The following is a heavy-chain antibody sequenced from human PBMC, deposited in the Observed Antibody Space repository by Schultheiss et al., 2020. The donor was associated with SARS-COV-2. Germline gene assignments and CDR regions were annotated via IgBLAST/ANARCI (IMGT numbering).Heavy chain of an antibody. CDR3: AKDGYYGSGSRFAFGI. CDR1: GFTFSSYA. Sequence: GGSLRLSCAASGFTFSSYAMSWVRQAPGKGLEWVSAISGSGGSTYYADSVKGRFTISRDNSKNTLYLQMNSLRAEDTAVYYCAKDGYYGSGSRFAFGIWGQGTMVTVSS. J-gene: IGHJ3*02. D-gene: IGHD3-10*01. V-gene: IGHV3-23*01. CDR2: ISGSGGST.